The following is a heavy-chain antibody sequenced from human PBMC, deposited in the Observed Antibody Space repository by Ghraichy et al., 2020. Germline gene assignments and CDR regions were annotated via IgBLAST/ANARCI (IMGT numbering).Heavy chain of an antibody. V-gene: IGHV1-18*01. CDR3: ARSQVAYYGSGSYYTDAFDI. Sequence: ASVKVSCKASGYTFTSYGISWVRQAPGQGLEWMGWISAYNGNTNYAQKLQGRVTMTTDTSTSTAYMELRSLRSDDTAVYYCARSQVAYYGSGSYYTDAFDIWGQGTMVTVSS. J-gene: IGHJ3*02. CDR1: GYTFTSYG. CDR2: ISAYNGNT. D-gene: IGHD3-10*01.